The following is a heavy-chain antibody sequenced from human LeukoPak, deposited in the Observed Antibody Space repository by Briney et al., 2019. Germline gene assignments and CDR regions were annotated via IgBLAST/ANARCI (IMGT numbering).Heavy chain of an antibody. CDR3: ARDRFRRGDDAFDI. V-gene: IGHV3-21*01. J-gene: IGHJ3*02. Sequence: GGSLRLSCAASRFTFTNYSMNWVRQAPGKGLEWVSSISSLSNYIYYADSVKGRFTISRDNAKNSLYLQMNSLRAEDTALYYCARDRFRRGDDAFDIWGQGTMVTVSS. CDR2: ISSLSNYI. CDR1: RFTFTNYS. D-gene: IGHD2-21*01.